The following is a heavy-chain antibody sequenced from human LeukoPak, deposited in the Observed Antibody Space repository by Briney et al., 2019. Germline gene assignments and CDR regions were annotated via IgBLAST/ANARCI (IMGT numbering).Heavy chain of an antibody. CDR1: GLTFSNSW. D-gene: IGHD3-10*01. V-gene: IGHV3-74*01. CDR3: ARVSGLGMDEYYQH. Sequence: GGSLRLSCEASGLTFSNSWMHWVRQAPGKGLVWVSRINNEGTTISYADSVKGRFTISRDNAKNTLYLQMNSLRAEDTAVYYCARVSGLGMDEYYQHWGQGTLVTVAS. J-gene: IGHJ1*01. CDR2: INNEGTTI.